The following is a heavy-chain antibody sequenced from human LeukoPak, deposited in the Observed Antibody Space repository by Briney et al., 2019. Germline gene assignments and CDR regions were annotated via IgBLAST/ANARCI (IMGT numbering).Heavy chain of an antibody. J-gene: IGHJ4*02. Sequence: GGSLRLSCAASGFTFSSYAMSWVRQAPGKGLEWVSYISSDSSSMYYADSVKGRFTISRDNAKTSLFLQMNSLRAEDTAVYYCARVVCSSTSCSRLVDYWGQGTLVTVSS. CDR3: ARVVCSSTSCSRLVDY. V-gene: IGHV3-48*04. CDR1: GFTFSSYA. CDR2: ISSDSSSM. D-gene: IGHD2-2*01.